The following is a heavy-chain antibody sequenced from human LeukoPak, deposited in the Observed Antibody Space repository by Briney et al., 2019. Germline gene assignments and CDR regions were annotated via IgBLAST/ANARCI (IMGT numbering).Heavy chain of an antibody. J-gene: IGHJ4*02. Sequence: GGSVRLSCAASGFTFDDYAMHWVRQAPGKGLEWVSLISGDGGSTYYADSVKGRFTISRDNSKNSLYLQMNSLRTEDTALYYCAKDSATMDILTGYYLDYWGQGTLVTVSS. D-gene: IGHD3-9*01. CDR2: ISGDGGST. CDR1: GFTFDDYA. V-gene: IGHV3-43*02. CDR3: AKDSATMDILTGYYLDY.